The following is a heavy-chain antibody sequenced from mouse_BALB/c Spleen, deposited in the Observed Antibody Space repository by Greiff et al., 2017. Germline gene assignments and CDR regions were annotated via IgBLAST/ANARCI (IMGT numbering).Heavy chain of an antibody. CDR1: GFTFSSYG. CDR3: AREGWLDY. D-gene: IGHD2-3*01. Sequence: EVQGVESGGGLVQPGGSLKLSCAASGFTFSSYGMSWVRQTPDKRLELVATINSNGGSTYYPDSVKGRFTISRDNAKNTLYLQMSSLKSEDTAMYYCAREGWLDYWGQGTTLTVSS. CDR2: INSNGGST. V-gene: IGHV5-6-3*01. J-gene: IGHJ2*01.